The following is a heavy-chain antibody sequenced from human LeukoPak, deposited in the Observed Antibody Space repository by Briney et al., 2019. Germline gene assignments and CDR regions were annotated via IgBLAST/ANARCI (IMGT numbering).Heavy chain of an antibody. Sequence: SETLSLTCTVSGVSISSSNSYWGGIRQPPGKGLEGIGSIDYSGNNYYNPALNSRITISVDTSKKQLPLKLSSVTAADTAVYYCARGRQQLVRFFDYWGQGTPVSVSS. CDR1: GVSISSSNSY. D-gene: IGHD6-13*01. V-gene: IGHV4-39*06. J-gene: IGHJ4*02. CDR2: IDYSGNN. CDR3: ARGRQQLVRFFDY.